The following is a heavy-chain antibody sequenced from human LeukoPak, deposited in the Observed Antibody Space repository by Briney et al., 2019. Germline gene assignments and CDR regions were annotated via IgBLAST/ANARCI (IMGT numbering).Heavy chain of an antibody. CDR3: ARGVCSSTSCPFDY. D-gene: IGHD2-2*01. CDR1: GFTFSSYA. Sequence: GGSLRLSCAASGFTFSSYAMHWVRQAPGKGLEYVSAISSNGGSTYYANSVKGRFTISRDNSKNTLYLQMGSLRAEDMAVYYCARGVCSSTSCPFDYWGQRTLVTVSS. V-gene: IGHV3-64*01. J-gene: IGHJ4*02. CDR2: ISSNGGST.